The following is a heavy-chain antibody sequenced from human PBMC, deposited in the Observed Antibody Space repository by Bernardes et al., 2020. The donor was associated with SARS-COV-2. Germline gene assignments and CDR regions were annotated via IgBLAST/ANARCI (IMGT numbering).Heavy chain of an antibody. J-gene: IGHJ4*02. CDR3: VRMSSDNAYYDS. D-gene: IGHD3-16*01. CDR2: INHSGST. V-gene: IGHV4-4*02. Sequence: SESLSLTCAVSGASISSVNWWRCLLQPPGKGLEWVGEINHSGSTDYNPSLKSRVSMSVDKSKNQLSLRLTSVSAADTAVYYCVRMSSDNAYYDSWGQGTLVTVSS. CDR1: GASISSVNW.